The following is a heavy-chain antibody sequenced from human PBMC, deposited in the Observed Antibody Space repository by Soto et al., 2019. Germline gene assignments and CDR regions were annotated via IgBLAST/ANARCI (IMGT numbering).Heavy chain of an antibody. D-gene: IGHD3-10*01. CDR2: INAGNGNT. Sequence: QVQLVQSGAEVKKPGASVKVSCKASGYTFTSYAMHWVRQAPGQRLEWMGWINAGNGNTKYSQKFQGRVTITRDTSASTAYIELSGLRSEDTAVYYCARAPLRLLWFGELLYPFDYWGQGTLVTVSS. J-gene: IGHJ4*02. V-gene: IGHV1-3*01. CDR3: ARAPLRLLWFGELLYPFDY. CDR1: GYTFTSYA.